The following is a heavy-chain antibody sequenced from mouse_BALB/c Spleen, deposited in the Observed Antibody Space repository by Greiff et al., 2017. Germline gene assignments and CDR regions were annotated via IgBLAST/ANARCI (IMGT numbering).Heavy chain of an antibody. J-gene: IGHJ2*01. V-gene: IGHV1-4*01. CDR1: GYTFTSYW. CDR3: APYGNYGY. D-gene: IGHD2-1*01. CDR2: INPSTGYT. Sequence: QVQLQQSGAELARPGASVKMSCKASGYTFTSYWMHWVKQRPGQGLEWIGYINPSTGYTEYNQKFKDKATLTADKSSSTAYMQLSSLTSEDSAVYYCAPYGNYGYWGQGTTLTVSS.